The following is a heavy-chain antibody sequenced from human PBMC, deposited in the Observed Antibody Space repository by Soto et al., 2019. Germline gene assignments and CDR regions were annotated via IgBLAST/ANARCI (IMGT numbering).Heavy chain of an antibody. D-gene: IGHD6-19*01. CDR2: IRGYDGNP. V-gene: IGHV1-18*01. J-gene: IGHJ5*02. CDR3: ARGGNHIAVPVAVAGPTRWFDP. CDR1: GYTFTSFG. Sequence: QVQLVQSGAEVKNPGASGKVSCKASGYTFTSFGINWVRQAPGQGLEWVGGIRGYDGNPNYAQKFQGRGTMTTETSTSTAYMELRSLRSDDTAVYYSARGGNHIAVPVAVAGPTRWFDPWGQGTLVTVSS.